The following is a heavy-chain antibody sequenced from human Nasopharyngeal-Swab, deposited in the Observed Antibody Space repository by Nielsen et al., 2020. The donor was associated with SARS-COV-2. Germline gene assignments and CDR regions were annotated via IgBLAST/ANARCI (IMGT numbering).Heavy chain of an antibody. J-gene: IGHJ4*02. CDR1: GFTLNNYW. V-gene: IGHV3-74*01. CDR3: ARASLAAAGTQDF. CDR2: VNSDGSRP. D-gene: IGHD6-13*01. Sequence: GESLKISCAASGFTLNNYWMHWVRQAPGKGLEWVARVNSDGSRPSYADSVKGRVTLSRDNAKNTLFLQMHSLRAEDTAVYYCARASLAAAGTQDFWGQGTLVTVSS.